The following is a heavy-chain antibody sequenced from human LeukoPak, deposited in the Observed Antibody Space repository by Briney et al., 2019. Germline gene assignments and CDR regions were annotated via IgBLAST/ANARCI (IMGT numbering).Heavy chain of an antibody. CDR1: GFTFSSYG. J-gene: IGHJ4*02. CDR3: AKGYYYDSSGCYYNTFDY. D-gene: IGHD3-22*01. Sequence: PGGSLRLSCAASGFTFSSYGMHWVRQAPGKGLEWVAFIRYDGSNKYYADSVKGRFTISRDNSKNTLYLQMNSLRAEDTAVYYCAKGYYYDSSGCYYNTFDYWGQGTLVTVSS. CDR2: IRYDGSNK. V-gene: IGHV3-30*02.